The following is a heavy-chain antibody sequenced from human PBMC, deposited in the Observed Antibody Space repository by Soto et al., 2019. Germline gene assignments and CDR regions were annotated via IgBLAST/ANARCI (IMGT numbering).Heavy chain of an antibody. J-gene: IGHJ3*02. V-gene: IGHV3-30*18. CDR1: GFTFSSYG. CDR3: AKDQTQAFDI. CDR2: ISDDGSNK. Sequence: QVQLVESGGGVVQPRRSLRLSCAASGFTFSSYGMYWVRQAPGKGLEWVAVISDDGSNKYYADSVKGRFTISRDNSKNTLYLQMNSLRVEDTAVYYCAKDQTQAFDIWGQGTVVTVSP.